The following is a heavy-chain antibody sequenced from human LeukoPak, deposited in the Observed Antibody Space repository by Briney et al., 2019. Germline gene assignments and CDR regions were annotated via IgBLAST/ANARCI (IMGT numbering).Heavy chain of an antibody. V-gene: IGHV4-59*01. CDR3: ARRRILSDSGFDY. D-gene: IGHD2-15*01. CDR1: GGSISAYY. Sequence: SETLSLTCTVSGGSISAYYWSWIRQPPGKGLEWIGYIYYSGSASYNPSLKSRVTISVDRSKNQFSLRLRSVSAADTAVYYCARRRILSDSGFDYWGQGTLVTVSS. J-gene: IGHJ4*02. CDR2: IYYSGSA.